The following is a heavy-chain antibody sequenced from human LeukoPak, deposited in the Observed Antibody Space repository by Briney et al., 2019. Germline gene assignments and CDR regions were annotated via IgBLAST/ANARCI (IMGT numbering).Heavy chain of an antibody. J-gene: IGHJ4*02. CDR3: AKDGSRQWPVLGIGYFDY. CDR1: GFTFSSYA. V-gene: IGHV3-23*01. D-gene: IGHD6-19*01. CDR2: ISGSGGST. Sequence: GASLRLSCAASGFTFSSYAMSWVRQAPGKGLEWVSAISGSGGSTYYADSVKGRFTISRDNSKNTLYLQMNSLRAEDTAVYYCAKDGSRQWPVLGIGYFDYWGQGTLVTVSS.